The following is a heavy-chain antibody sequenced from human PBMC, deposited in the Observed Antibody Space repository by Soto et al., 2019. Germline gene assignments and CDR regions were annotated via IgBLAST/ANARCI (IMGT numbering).Heavy chain of an antibody. CDR1: GFTFSSYW. D-gene: IGHD2-15*01. V-gene: IGHV3-7*01. J-gene: IGHJ4*02. Sequence: EVQLVESGGGLVQPGGSLRLSCAASGFTFSSYWMSWVRQAPGKGLEWVANIKQDGSEKYYVDSVKGRFTISRDNAKNSLYLQMNSLRAEDTAVYYCARDREDIVVVVAAGTFDYWGQGTLVTVSS. CDR3: ARDREDIVVVVAAGTFDY. CDR2: IKQDGSEK.